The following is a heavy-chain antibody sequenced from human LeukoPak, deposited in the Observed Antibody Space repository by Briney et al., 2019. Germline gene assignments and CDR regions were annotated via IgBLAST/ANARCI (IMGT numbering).Heavy chain of an antibody. Sequence: SETLSLTCAVYGGSFSGYYWSWIRQPPGKGLEWIGEINHSGSTNYNPSLKSRVTISVDTSKNQFSLKLSSVTAADTAVYYCARSYFSGWSDYWGQGTLVTVSS. CDR1: GGSFSGYY. V-gene: IGHV4-34*01. CDR3: ARSYFSGWSDY. D-gene: IGHD6-19*01. CDR2: INHSGST. J-gene: IGHJ4*02.